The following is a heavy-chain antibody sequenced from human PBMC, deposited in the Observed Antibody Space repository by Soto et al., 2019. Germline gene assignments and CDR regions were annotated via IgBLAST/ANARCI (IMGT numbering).Heavy chain of an antibody. J-gene: IGHJ4*02. D-gene: IGHD6-19*01. CDR1: GFTFSSYG. Sequence: PGGSLRLSCAASGFTFSSYGMHWVRQAPGKGLEWVAVISFDGNNKYYAGSVKGRFTISRDNSKNTLFLQMNSLRAEDAAVYYCATTPYGSGWIRSHLDHWGQATPATVXS. CDR2: ISFDGNNK. V-gene: IGHV3-30*03. CDR3: ATTPYGSGWIRSHLDH.